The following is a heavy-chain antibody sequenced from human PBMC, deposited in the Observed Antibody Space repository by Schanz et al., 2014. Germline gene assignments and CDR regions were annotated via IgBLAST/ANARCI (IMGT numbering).Heavy chain of an antibody. CDR2: FNDGGVNK. Sequence: EVQLVESGGGLVQPGGSLRLSCAASGITFSSHSFNWVRQAPGKGLEWVSSFNDGGVNKYYADSVKGRFTISRDNSKNTLYLQMNSLRPEDTAIYYCAKNQYDDVDLSSFYFDFWGQGTLVTVSS. CDR1: GITFSSHS. CDR3: AKNQYDDVDLSSFYFDF. J-gene: IGHJ4*02. V-gene: IGHV3-23*04. D-gene: IGHD3-10*02.